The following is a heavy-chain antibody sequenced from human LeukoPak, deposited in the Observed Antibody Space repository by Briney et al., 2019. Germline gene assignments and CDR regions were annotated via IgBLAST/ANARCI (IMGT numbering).Heavy chain of an antibody. J-gene: IGHJ5*02. CDR2: IYTSGST. V-gene: IGHV4-4*07. CDR3: ARGPRLYGDYRKSHWFDP. CDR1: GGSISSYY. Sequence: SETLSLTCTVSGGSISSYYWSWIRQPAGKGLEWIGRIYTSGSTNYNPSLKSRVTMSVDTSKNQFSLKLSSVTAADTAVYYCARGPRLYGDYRKSHWFDPWGQGTLVTVSS. D-gene: IGHD4-17*01.